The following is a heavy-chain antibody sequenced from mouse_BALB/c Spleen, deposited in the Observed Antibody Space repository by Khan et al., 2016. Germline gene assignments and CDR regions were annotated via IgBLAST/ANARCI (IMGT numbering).Heavy chain of an antibody. Sequence: QVQLQQPGPELVKPGASVKISCKASGYAFSSSWINWVKQRPGQGLEWIGRIYPGDGDGNYNGKFKDKATLTADKSSSTAYMQLSSLTSVDSAGYFGARQLGLFYGVDYWGQGPSVTVSS. CDR2: IYPGDGDG. D-gene: IGHD3-1*01. J-gene: IGHJ4*01. CDR1: GYAFSSSW. CDR3: ARQLGLFYGVDY. V-gene: IGHV1-82*01.